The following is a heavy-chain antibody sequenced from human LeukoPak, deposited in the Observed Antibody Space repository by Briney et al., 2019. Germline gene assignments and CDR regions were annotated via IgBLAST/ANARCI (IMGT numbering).Heavy chain of an antibody. J-gene: IGHJ6*02. CDR3: ARILATPHYYYGMDV. CDR2: IYYSGST. V-gene: IGHV4-59*01. Sequence: SETLSLTCTVSGGSISSYYWSWIRQPPGKGLEWIGYIYYSGSTNYNPSLKSRVTISVDTSKNQFSLKLSSATAADTAVYYCARILATPHYYYGMDVWGQGTTVTVSS. CDR1: GGSISSYY.